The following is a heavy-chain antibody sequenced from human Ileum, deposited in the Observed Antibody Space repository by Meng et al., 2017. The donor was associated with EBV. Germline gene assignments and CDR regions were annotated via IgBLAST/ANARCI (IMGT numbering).Heavy chain of an antibody. CDR1: GGSFNDYY. CDR3: ARYGRCNGNSFYCFDP. V-gene: IGHV4-34*01. J-gene: IGHJ5*02. D-gene: IGHD4-23*01. Sequence: QVPLQQWGTGLLKPSETLYLTCAVYGGSFNDYYWTWLRQPPGKGLEWIGEIDQSGYTKFNPSLSSRATISRDTSNNQFSLRLNSVTAADTALYYCARYGRCNGNSFYCFDPWGQGTLVTVSS. CDR2: IDQSGYT.